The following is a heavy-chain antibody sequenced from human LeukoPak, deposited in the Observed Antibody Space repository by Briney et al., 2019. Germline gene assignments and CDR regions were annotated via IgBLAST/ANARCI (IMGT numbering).Heavy chain of an antibody. CDR2: INPNNGGT. J-gene: IGHJ4*02. CDR1: GYTFTGYY. CDR3: ARVDGGEWYYFDY. D-gene: IGHD2-8*02. V-gene: IGHV1-2*02. Sequence: ASVKVSCKASGYTFTGYYMHWVRQAPGQGLEWMGWINPNNGGTNYAQKFQGRVTMTLDTSISTAYMELNRLRSDDTAIYYCARVDGGEWYYFDYWGQGTLVTVSS.